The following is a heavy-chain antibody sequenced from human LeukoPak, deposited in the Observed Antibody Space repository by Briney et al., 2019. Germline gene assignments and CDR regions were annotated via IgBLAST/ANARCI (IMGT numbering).Heavy chain of an antibody. Sequence: KTGGSLRLSCAASGFTFSDYYMSWIRQAPETGLEWLSYTSPSGGTIYYTDSAKGRFTMSRDNAQNALYLEMNSLRAEDTAVYYCAREKKTEWTTGAFDMWGQGTMVIVSS. V-gene: IGHV3-11*01. J-gene: IGHJ3*02. CDR2: TSPSGGTI. CDR1: GFTFSDYY. D-gene: IGHD3-3*01. CDR3: AREKKTEWTTGAFDM.